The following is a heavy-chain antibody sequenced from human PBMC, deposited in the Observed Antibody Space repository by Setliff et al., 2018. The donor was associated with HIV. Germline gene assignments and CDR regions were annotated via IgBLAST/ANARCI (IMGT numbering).Heavy chain of an antibody. J-gene: IGHJ5*02. CDR2: INSDGSEI. Sequence: PGGSLRLSCAASGFTFSSYWMHWVRQAPGQGLVWLSRINSDGSEIYYVDSVKGRFTISRDNARTSLYLEMSSLRVEDTAVYLCANLWEVGTWGQGTLVTVSS. CDR1: GFTFSSYW. V-gene: IGHV3-74*01. D-gene: IGHD1-26*01. CDR3: ANLWEVGT.